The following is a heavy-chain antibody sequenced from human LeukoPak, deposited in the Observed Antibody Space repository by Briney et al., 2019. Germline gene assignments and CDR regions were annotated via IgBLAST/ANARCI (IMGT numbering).Heavy chain of an antibody. D-gene: IGHD2-2*01. CDR2: INHSGST. CDR3: TRCYDYYYMDV. CDR1: GGSFSGYY. J-gene: IGHJ6*03. Sequence: SETLSLTCAVYGGSFSGYYWSWIRQPPGKGLEWIGEINHSGSTNYNPSLKSRVTISVDTSKNQFSLKLSSVTAADTAVYYCTRCYDYYYMDVWGKGTTVTVSS. V-gene: IGHV4-34*01.